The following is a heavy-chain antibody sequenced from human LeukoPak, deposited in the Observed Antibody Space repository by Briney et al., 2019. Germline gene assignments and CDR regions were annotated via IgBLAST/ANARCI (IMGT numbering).Heavy chain of an antibody. V-gene: IGHV1-18*04. J-gene: IGHJ4*02. CDR2: ISAYNGNT. CDR1: GYTFTGYY. D-gene: IGHD6-13*01. Sequence: GASVKVSCKASGYTFTGYYMHWARQAPGQGLEWMRWISAYNGNTNYAQKLQGRVTMTTDTSTSTAYMELRSLRSDDTAVYYCARDRSSYRKIAGTAEVDYWGQGTLVTVSS. CDR3: ARDRSSYRKIAGTAEVDY.